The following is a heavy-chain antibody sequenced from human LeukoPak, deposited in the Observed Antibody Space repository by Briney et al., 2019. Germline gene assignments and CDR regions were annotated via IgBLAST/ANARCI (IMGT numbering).Heavy chain of an antibody. CDR1: GRPISSYY. Sequence: SATLSLPSTVSGRPISSYYRSWNRQPPGKAPEWGGYIYYSGTTDYSPSVKSRVTISVDTSNNQFSLKVSSVTAADTAVYYCARSSGAYRSFDYWGQGTLVPVSS. D-gene: IGHD1-26*01. CDR2: IYYSGTT. CDR3: ARSSGAYRSFDY. J-gene: IGHJ4*02. V-gene: IGHV4-59*01.